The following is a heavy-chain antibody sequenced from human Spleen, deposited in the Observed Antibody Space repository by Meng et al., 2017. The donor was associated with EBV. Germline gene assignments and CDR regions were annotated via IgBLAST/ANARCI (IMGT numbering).Heavy chain of an antibody. V-gene: IGHV4-39*01. CDR1: GDSISSFYY. D-gene: IGHD6-19*01. CDR3: ARPFPSWQSPRLDPFGA. Sequence: LRLRESGPRQLTPSWTLPLTCTVSGDSISSFYYWGWIRQPPGRGLEWIGSVHYTGSTYYSPSLKSRVTVSVDTSKNQFSLRLTSVTAADTAVYYCARPFPSWQSPRLDPFGAWGQGTLVTVSS. CDR2: VHYTGST. J-gene: IGHJ5*02.